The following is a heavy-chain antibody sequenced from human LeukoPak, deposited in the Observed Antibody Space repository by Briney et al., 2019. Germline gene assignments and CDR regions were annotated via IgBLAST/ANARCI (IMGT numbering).Heavy chain of an antibody. D-gene: IGHD4-17*01. Sequence: ASVKVSCKVSGYTLTELSMHWVRQAPRKGLEWMGGFDPEDGETIYAQKFQGRVTMTEDTSTDTAYMELSSLRSEDTAVYYCATSGPPPSDYGDYVAVRLESHYWGQGTLVTVSS. J-gene: IGHJ4*02. CDR1: GYTLTELS. V-gene: IGHV1-24*01. CDR3: ATSGPPPSDYGDYVAVRLESHY. CDR2: FDPEDGET.